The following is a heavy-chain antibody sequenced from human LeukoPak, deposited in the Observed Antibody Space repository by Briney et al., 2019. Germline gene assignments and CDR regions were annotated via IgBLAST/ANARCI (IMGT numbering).Heavy chain of an antibody. CDR2: INAGNGNT. V-gene: IGHV1-3*01. D-gene: IGHD3-10*01. Sequence: ASVKVSCKASGYTFTSYAMHWVRQAPGQRLEWMGWINAGNGNTKYSQKFQGRVTITRDTSASTAYMELSSLRSEDTAVYYCARYTRYHYYGSGSYYIPDYWGQGTLVTVSS. CDR3: ARYTRYHYYGSGSYYIPDY. CDR1: GYTFTSYA. J-gene: IGHJ4*02.